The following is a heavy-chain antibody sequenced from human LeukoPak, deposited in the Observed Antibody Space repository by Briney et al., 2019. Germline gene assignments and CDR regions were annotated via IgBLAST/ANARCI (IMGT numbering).Heavy chain of an antibody. D-gene: IGHD2-2*01. CDR3: AREGYCTSSGCYGLPNFDY. CDR2: ISSSSSTI. CDR1: GFTFSSYS. Sequence: PGGSLRLSCAASGFTFSSYSMNWVRQAPGKGLEWVSYISSSSSTIYYADSVKGRFTISRDNAKNSLYLQMNSLRAEDTAVYYCAREGYCTSSGCYGLPNFDYWGQGTLVTVSS. V-gene: IGHV3-48*01. J-gene: IGHJ4*02.